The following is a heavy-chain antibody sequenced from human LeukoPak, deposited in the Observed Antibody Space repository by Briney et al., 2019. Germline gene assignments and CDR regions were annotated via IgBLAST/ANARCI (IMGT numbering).Heavy chain of an antibody. V-gene: IGHV3-23*01. J-gene: IGHJ4*02. CDR2: ISGSGIST. Sequence: GGSLRLSCVASGFTFNIYAMTWVRQAPGKGLEWLSAISGSGISTYHAESVKGRFTISRDNSKNTLYLQMNSLRAEDTAVYYCAKNLRDGVAACHYWGQGTLVTVSS. CDR3: AKNLRDGVAACHY. CDR1: GFTFNIYA. D-gene: IGHD2-15*01.